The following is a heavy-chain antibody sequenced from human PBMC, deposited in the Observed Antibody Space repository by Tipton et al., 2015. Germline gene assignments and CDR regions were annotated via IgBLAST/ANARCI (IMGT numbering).Heavy chain of an antibody. D-gene: IGHD1-1*01. J-gene: IGHJ6*02. CDR1: GTSLSGFY. V-gene: IGHV4-59*01. CDR3: ARENAYCYGMDV. Sequence: TLSLTCTVSGTSLSGFYWTWIRQPPGKGLEWIGYIRYSGGTNYKPSLRGRVSISLDMSKNQFSLKLRSATAADTAMYFCARENAYCYGMDVWGQGTTVTVSS. CDR2: IRYSGGT.